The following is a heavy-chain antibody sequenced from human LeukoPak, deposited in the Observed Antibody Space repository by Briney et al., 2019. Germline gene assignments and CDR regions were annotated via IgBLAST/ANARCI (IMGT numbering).Heavy chain of an antibody. CDR3: ARATHKGYCSSTSCYFWFDP. Sequence: PSETLSLTCAVYGGSFSGYYWSWIRQPPGKGLEWIGEINHSGSTNYNPPLKSRVTISVDTSKNQFSLKLSSVTAADTAVYYCARATHKGYCSSTSCYFWFDPWGQGTLVTVSS. CDR2: INHSGST. CDR1: GGSFSGYY. D-gene: IGHD2-2*01. J-gene: IGHJ5*02. V-gene: IGHV4-34*01.